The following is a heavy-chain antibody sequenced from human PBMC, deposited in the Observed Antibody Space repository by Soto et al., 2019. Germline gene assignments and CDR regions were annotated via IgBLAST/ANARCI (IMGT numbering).Heavy chain of an antibody. Sequence: SETLSLTCTVSGGSISNNYWTWIRQPPGKGLEWIGYIYYTGSTSYNSSFKSRVTISLDTPKNLFSLSLSSVTAADTAVYYCARIAGTNLDYWGQGTPVTLSS. CDR1: GGSISNNY. CDR2: IYYTGST. V-gene: IGHV4-59*08. D-gene: IGHD2-21*01. CDR3: ARIAGTNLDY. J-gene: IGHJ4*02.